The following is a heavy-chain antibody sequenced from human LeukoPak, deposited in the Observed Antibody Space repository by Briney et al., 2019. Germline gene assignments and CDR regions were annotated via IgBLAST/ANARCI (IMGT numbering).Heavy chain of an antibody. D-gene: IGHD1-26*01. J-gene: IGHJ4*02. CDR1: GLAFSSNY. V-gene: IGHV3-66*01. CDR3: ARDGLVGPFSY. CDR2: IYSGGST. Sequence: GGSLRLSCAASGLAFSSNYMSWVRQAPGKGLEWVSVIYSGGSTYYADSVKGRFTISRDNSKNTLYLQMNSLRAEDTAVYYCARDGLVGPFSYWGQGTLVTVSS.